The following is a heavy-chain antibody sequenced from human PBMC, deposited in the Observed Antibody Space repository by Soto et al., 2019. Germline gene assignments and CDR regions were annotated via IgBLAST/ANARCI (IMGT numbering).Heavy chain of an antibody. J-gene: IGHJ5*02. CDR3: ARGGIAVAENWFDP. CDR2: INPNSGGT. V-gene: IGHV1-2*04. Sequence: ASVKVSCKASGYTFTGYYMHWVRQAPGQGLEWMGWINPNSGGTNYAQKFQGWVTMTRDTSISTAYMELSRLRSDDTAVYYCARGGIAVAENWFDPWAQGTLVTVSS. CDR1: GYTFTGYY. D-gene: IGHD6-19*01.